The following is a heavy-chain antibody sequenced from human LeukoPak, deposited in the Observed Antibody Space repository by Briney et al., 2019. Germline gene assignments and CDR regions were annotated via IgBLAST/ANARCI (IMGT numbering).Heavy chain of an antibody. CDR3: ARDFAATTPYYYYYYYMDV. D-gene: IGHD2-15*01. CDR2: ISSSSSTI. J-gene: IGHJ6*03. CDR1: GFTFSSYS. V-gene: IGHV3-48*01. Sequence: PGGSLRLSCAASGFTFSSYSMNWVRQAPGKGLEWVSYISSSSSTIYYADSVKGRFTISRDNAKNSLYLQMNSLRAEDTAVYYCARDFAATTPYYYYYYYMDVWGKGTTVTVSS.